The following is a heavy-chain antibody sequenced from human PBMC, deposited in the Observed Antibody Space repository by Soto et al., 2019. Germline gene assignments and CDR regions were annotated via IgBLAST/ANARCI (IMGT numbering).Heavy chain of an antibody. V-gene: IGHV3-23*01. CDR2: ISGSGGST. D-gene: IGHD3-3*01. CDR3: AKEDTIFGVVIIVYGMDV. CDR1: GFTFSSYA. Sequence: GGSLRLSCAASGFTFSSYAMSWVRQAPGKGLEWVSAISGSGGSTYYADSVKGRFTISRDNSKNTLYLQMNSLRAEDTAVYYCAKEDTIFGVVIIVYGMDVWGQGTTVTASS. J-gene: IGHJ6*02.